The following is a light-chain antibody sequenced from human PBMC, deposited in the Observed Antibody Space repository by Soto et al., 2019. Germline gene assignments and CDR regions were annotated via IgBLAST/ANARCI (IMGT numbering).Light chain of an antibody. CDR3: QQYDNYDIT. Sequence: DIQITKSPSSLCSSVGDTVTITCRASQDINKFLNWYQQKPGKAPKLLIYDVSNLETGVPSRFSGSGSETHFTLTINSLQPEAIATYYCQQYDNYDITFGQGTRLEIK. CDR2: DVS. J-gene: IGKJ5*01. CDR1: QDINKF. V-gene: IGKV1-33*01.